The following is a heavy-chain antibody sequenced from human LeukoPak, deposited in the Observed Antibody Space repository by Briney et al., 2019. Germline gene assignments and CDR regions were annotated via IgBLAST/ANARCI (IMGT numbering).Heavy chain of an antibody. CDR2: IYYSGST. V-gene: IGHV4-39*01. D-gene: IGHD3-16*01. J-gene: IGHJ4*02. Sequence: SETLSLTCTVSGGSISSGSYYWGWIRQPPGKGLEWIGSIYYSGSTYYNPSLKSRVTISVDTSKNQFSLKLSSVTAADTAIYYCASAGGGPTDYWGQGTLITVSS. CDR3: ASAGGGPTDY. CDR1: GGSISSGSYY.